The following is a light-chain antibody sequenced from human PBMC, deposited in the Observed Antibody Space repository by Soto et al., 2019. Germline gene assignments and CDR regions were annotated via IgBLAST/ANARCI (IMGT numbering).Light chain of an antibody. CDR2: DVS. V-gene: IGLV2-18*02. J-gene: IGLJ1*01. CDR1: SSDVGSYSR. CDR3: SAYTSTSTYV. Sequence: QSVLTQPPSVSGSPGQSVTSSCTGTSSDVGSYSRVSWYQQPPGTAPKLMIYDVSNRPSGVPDRFSGSKSGHTASLTISGLQVEDEADYYCSAYTSTSTYVFGNGTKVTVL.